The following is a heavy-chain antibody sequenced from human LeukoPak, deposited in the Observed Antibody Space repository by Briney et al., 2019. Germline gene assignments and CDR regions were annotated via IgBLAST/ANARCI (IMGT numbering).Heavy chain of an antibody. D-gene: IGHD5-18*01. CDR1: GFTFNTYT. CDR2: ISPDSVTT. CDR3: SRLRGYSYGYGDY. Sequence: GGSLRLSCAASGFTFNTYTMTWVRQAPGKGLEWVSVISPDSVTTYYADSVKGRFTISRDNAKNSLYLQMDSLRAEDTAVYYCSRLRGYSYGYGDYWGQGTLVTVSS. V-gene: IGHV3-48*04. J-gene: IGHJ4*02.